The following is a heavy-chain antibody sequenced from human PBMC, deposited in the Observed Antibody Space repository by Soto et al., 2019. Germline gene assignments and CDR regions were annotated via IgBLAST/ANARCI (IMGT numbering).Heavy chain of an antibody. CDR2: ISGSGGAT. D-gene: IGHD3-9*01. CDR3: AKDREVLRHFGGYFDY. J-gene: IGHJ4*02. Sequence: PGGSVRLSCAASGFTFNSHAISWVRQAPGKGLEWISGISGSGGATYYADSVKGRVTISRDISKSTVYLQVNSLSADDTAVYYCAKDREVLRHFGGYFDYWGQGTLVTVSS. V-gene: IGHV3-23*01. CDR1: GFTFNSHA.